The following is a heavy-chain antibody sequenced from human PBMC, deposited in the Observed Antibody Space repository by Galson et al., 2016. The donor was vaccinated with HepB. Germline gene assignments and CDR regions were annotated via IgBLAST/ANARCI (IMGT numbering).Heavy chain of an antibody. J-gene: IGHJ6*02. D-gene: IGHD3-16*01. V-gene: IGHV3-21*01. CDR1: GFTFSSYS. Sequence: SLRLSCAASGFTFSSYSMNWVRQAPGKGLEWVSSISSSSSYIYYADSVKGRFTISRDNAKNSLYLQMNSLRAEDTAVYYCARDWGPSKPGMDVWGQGTTVTVS. CDR3: ARDWGPSKPGMDV. CDR2: ISSSSSYI.